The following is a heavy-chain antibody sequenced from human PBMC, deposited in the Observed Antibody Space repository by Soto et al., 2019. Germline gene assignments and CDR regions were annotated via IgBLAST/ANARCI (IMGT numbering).Heavy chain of an antibody. Sequence: SETLSLTCTVYGGSFIGYYWIWIRQPPGKGLEWIGEINHSGSTNYNPSLKSRVTISVDTSKNQFSLKLSSATAADTAVYYCARGRRTTVTIDYWGQGTLVTVSS. CDR3: ARGRRTTVTIDY. D-gene: IGHD4-17*01. J-gene: IGHJ4*02. CDR2: INHSGST. CDR1: GGSFIGYY. V-gene: IGHV4-34*01.